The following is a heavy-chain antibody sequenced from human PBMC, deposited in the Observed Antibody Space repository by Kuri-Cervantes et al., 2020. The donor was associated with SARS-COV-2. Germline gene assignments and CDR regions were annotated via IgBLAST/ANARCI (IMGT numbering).Heavy chain of an antibody. CDR2: ISYDGSSK. J-gene: IGHJ6*02. D-gene: IGHD2/OR15-2a*01. V-gene: IGHV3-30*03. Sequence: GGSLRLSCAASGFTFSNYDIHWVRQAPGKGLEWVAVISYDGSSKYYADSVKGRFTISGDNPKNTLYLQMNRLTIEDTAVYYCARVYEYVRLAWGMDVWGQGTTVTVSS. CDR3: ARVYEYVRLAWGMDV. CDR1: GFTFSNYD.